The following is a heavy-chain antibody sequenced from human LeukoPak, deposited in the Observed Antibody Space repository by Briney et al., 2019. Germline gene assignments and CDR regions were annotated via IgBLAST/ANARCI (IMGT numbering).Heavy chain of an antibody. CDR3: ARDGSVHVVAHLDF. Sequence: GGSLRLSCAASGFIFNSYSMNWVRQAPGKGLEWVASISSSSSYKYYADSVKGRFTISRDNADNSLYLQMNSLRGEDTAVYYCARDGSVHVVAHLDFWGQGALVTVSS. CDR2: ISSSSSYK. V-gene: IGHV3-21*01. J-gene: IGHJ4*02. D-gene: IGHD2-21*01. CDR1: GFIFNSYS.